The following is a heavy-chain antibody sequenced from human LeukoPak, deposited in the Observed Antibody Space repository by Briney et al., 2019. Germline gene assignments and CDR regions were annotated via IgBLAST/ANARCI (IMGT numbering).Heavy chain of an antibody. V-gene: IGHV4-30-4*08. CDR2: IYYSGST. J-gene: IGHJ5*02. Sequence: SQTLSLTCTVSGGSISSGDYYWSWIRQPPGKGLEWIGHIYYSGSTYYNPSLKSRVTISVDTSKNQFSLKLSSVTAADTAVYYCARGTTVTTANWFDPWGQGTLVTVSS. CDR1: GGSISSGDYY. D-gene: IGHD4-11*01. CDR3: ARGTTVTTANWFDP.